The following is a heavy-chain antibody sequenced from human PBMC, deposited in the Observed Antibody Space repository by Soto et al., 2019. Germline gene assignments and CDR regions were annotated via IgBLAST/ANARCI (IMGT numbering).Heavy chain of an antibody. J-gene: IGHJ4*02. D-gene: IGHD2-8*02. V-gene: IGHV4-34*01. CDR1: GGSFSGYY. CDR2: INHSGST. Sequence: PSETLSLTCAVYGGSFSGYYWTWIRQPPGTGLEWIGEINHSGSTNYNPSLKSRVTISVDTSKNQFSLKLTSATAADTAVYYCARDKNTGLFDYWGQGTLVTVSS. CDR3: ARDKNTGLFDY.